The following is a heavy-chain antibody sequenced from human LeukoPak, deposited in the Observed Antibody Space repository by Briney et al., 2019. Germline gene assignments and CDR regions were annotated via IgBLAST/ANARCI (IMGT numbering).Heavy chain of an antibody. D-gene: IGHD6-19*01. Sequence: GGSLRLSCAASGFTFGSYSMNWVRQAPGKGLEWVSSISSSSSYIYYADSVKGRFTISRDNAKNSLYLQMNSLRAEDTAVYYCARDRRIAVAGYFDYWGQGTLVTVSS. V-gene: IGHV3-21*01. J-gene: IGHJ4*02. CDR2: ISSSSSYI. CDR3: ARDRRIAVAGYFDY. CDR1: GFTFGSYS.